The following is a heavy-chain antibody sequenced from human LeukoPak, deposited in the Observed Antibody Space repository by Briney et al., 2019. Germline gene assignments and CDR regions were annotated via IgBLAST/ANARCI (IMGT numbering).Heavy chain of an antibody. V-gene: IGHV3-7*01. CDR3: ARSGGLGGSIDYFDY. Sequence: GGSLRLSCAASGFTFSSYWMSWVRQAPGKGLEWVANIKQDGSEKYYVDSVKGRFTISRDNAKNSLYLQMNSLRAEDTAVYYCARSGGLGGSIDYFDYWGQGTLVTVSS. D-gene: IGHD3-10*01. CDR2: IKQDGSEK. J-gene: IGHJ4*02. CDR1: GFTFSSYW.